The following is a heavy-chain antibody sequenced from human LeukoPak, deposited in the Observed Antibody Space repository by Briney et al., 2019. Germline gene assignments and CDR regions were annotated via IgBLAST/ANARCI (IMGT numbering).Heavy chain of an antibody. CDR2: INHSGST. J-gene: IGHJ4*02. CDR1: GGSISSYY. Sequence: SETLSLTCTVSGGSISSYYWSWIRQPPGKGLEWIGEINHSGSTNYNPSLKSRVTISVDTSKNQFSLKLSSVTAADTAVYYCARGLGIAVAGTGDYFDYWGQGTLVTVSS. D-gene: IGHD6-19*01. V-gene: IGHV4-34*01. CDR3: ARGLGIAVAGTGDYFDY.